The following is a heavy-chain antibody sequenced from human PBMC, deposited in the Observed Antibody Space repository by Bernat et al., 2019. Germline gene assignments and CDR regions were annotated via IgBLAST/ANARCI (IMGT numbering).Heavy chain of an antibody. CDR3: ARGGTYYYDSSGYYTPYFDY. D-gene: IGHD3-22*01. CDR2: IYYSWST. Sequence: QVQLQESGPGLVKPSETLSLTCTVSGGSISSYYWSWIRQPPGKGLEWIGYIYYSWSTNYNPSLKSRVTISVDTSKTQISLKLSSVTAADTAVYYCARGGTYYYDSSGYYTPYFDYWGQGTLVTVSS. J-gene: IGHJ4*02. V-gene: IGHV4-59*01. CDR1: GGSISSYY.